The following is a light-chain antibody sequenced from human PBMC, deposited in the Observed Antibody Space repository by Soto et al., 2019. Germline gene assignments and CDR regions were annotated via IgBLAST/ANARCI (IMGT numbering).Light chain of an antibody. V-gene: IGKV1-33*01. J-gene: IGKJ4*01. CDR2: DVS. Sequence: DIQMTQSPSSLSGSVGDRVTITCQTSQVINNYLNWYQQKPGQAPKLLIYDVSHLETGVPFRFRGSGSGQFFTLTITSLQPEDAAICSAQRSNNAPPDGDLSFGGGTKV. CDR3: QRSNNAPPDGDLS. CDR1: QVINNY.